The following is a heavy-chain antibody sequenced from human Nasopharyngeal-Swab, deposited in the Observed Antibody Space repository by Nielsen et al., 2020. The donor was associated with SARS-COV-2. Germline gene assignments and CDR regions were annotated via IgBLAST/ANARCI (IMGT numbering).Heavy chain of an antibody. J-gene: IGHJ6*03. CDR3: AKTLGQQLGYYYYYYMDV. CDR2: ISGSGDST. V-gene: IGHV3-23*01. Sequence: WIRQPPGKGLEWGSVISGSGDSTYYADSVKGRFTISRDNSKNTVYLQMNSLRAEDTAVYYCAKTLGQQLGYYYYYYMDVWGKGTTVTVSS. D-gene: IGHD6-13*01.